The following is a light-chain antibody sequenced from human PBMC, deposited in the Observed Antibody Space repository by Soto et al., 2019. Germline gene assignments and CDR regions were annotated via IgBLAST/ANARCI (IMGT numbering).Light chain of an antibody. J-gene: IGKJ1*01. CDR3: QQYDTSPPRWT. CDR2: GAS. CDR1: QSVSASY. Sequence: EIVLTQSPGTLSLSPGERATLSCRASQSVSASYLAWYQQKPGQAPRLLIFGASNRATGIPDRFSGSGSGTDFPLTISRLEREDFAVYYCQQYDTSPPRWTFGQGTKVEIK. V-gene: IGKV3-20*01.